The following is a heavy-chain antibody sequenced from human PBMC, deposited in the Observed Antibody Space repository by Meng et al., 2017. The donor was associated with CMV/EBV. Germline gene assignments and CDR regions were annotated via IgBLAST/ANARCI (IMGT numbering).Heavy chain of an antibody. CDR1: GFTFSSYS. CDR3: ARDRVYSGYDFSQLPYYYYYGMDV. J-gene: IGHJ6*02. CDR2: ISNSSSYI. Sequence: GESLKISCAASGFTFSSYSMNWVRQAPGKGLEWVSSISNSSSYIYYADSVKGRFTISRDNAKNSLYLQMNSLRAEETAVYYCARDRVYSGYDFSQLPYYYYYGMDVWGQGTTVTVSS. D-gene: IGHD5-12*01. V-gene: IGHV3-21*01.